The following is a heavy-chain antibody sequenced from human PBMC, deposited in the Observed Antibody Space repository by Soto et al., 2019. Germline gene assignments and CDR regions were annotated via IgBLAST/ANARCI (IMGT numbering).Heavy chain of an antibody. D-gene: IGHD3-10*01. Sequence: EMQLVESGGGLVKPGGSLRLSCAASGFTFSSYSMNWVRQAPGKGLEWVSSISSSSSYIYYADSVKGRFTISRDNAKNSLYLQMNSLRAEDTAVYYCARVSSGSYYNYYYYGMDVWGQGTTVTVSS. CDR1: GFTFSSYS. V-gene: IGHV3-21*01. J-gene: IGHJ6*02. CDR2: ISSSSSYI. CDR3: ARVSSGSYYNYYYYGMDV.